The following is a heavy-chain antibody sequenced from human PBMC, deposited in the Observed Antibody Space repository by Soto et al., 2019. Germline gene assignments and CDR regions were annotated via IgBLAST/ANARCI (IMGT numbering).Heavy chain of an antibody. CDR3: ARGRRTAVTIDY. D-gene: IGHD4-17*01. CDR1: GGSFSGYY. V-gene: IGHV4-34*01. Sequence: QVQLQQWGAGLLKPSETLSLTCAVYGGSFSGYYWSWIRQPPGKGLEWIGEINHSGSTNYNPSLNSPVTISVDTSKNQFSLKLSSVTAADTAVYYCARGRRTAVTIDYWGQGTLVTVSS. J-gene: IGHJ4*02. CDR2: INHSGST.